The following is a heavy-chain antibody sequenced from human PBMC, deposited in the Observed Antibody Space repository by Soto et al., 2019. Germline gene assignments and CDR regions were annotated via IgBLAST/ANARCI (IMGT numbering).Heavy chain of an antibody. V-gene: IGHV1-2*02. Sequence: ASVEVAFKASWYTLTVYDMHWGLHAPVQGRELMGWINPNSGGTNYAQKFQGMVTMTRDTSISTAYMELSRLRSDDTAVYYCARAPLPGSGSYYTQALSGAGGMEVCGKPNTVNVS. CDR2: INPNSGGT. J-gene: IGHJ6*03. D-gene: IGHD3-10*01. CDR1: WYTLTVYD. CDR3: ARAPLPGSGSYYTQALSGAGGMEV.